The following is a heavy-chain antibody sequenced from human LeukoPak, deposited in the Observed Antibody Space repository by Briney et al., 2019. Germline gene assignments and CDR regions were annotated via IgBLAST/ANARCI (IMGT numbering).Heavy chain of an antibody. Sequence: ASVKVSCKVSGYTLTELSMHWVRQAPGKGLEWMGGFDPEDSETIYAQKFQGRVTMTEDTSTDTAYMELSSLRSEDTAVYYCATVPMIPGGSYFDYWGQGTLVTVSS. CDR3: ATVPMIPGGSYFDY. J-gene: IGHJ4*02. D-gene: IGHD3-16*01. CDR1: GYTLTELS. CDR2: FDPEDSET. V-gene: IGHV1-24*01.